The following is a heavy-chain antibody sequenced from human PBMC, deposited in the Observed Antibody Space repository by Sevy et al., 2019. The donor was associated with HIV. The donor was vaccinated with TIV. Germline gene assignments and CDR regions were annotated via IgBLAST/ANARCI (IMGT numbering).Heavy chain of an antibody. CDR1: GFPFSSYA. CDR3: AKRRVRSGLSGGGANYGMDV. Sequence: GGSLRLSCAASGFPFSSYAMSWVRQAPGKGLEWVSTLIGGGSRTYYADSVTGRFIISRDNSRNTLYLQMNSLRAEDKAIYYCAKRRVRSGLSGGGANYGMDVCGRGTTVTVSS. V-gene: IGHV3-23*01. CDR2: LIGGGSRT. D-gene: IGHD2-8*02. J-gene: IGHJ6*02.